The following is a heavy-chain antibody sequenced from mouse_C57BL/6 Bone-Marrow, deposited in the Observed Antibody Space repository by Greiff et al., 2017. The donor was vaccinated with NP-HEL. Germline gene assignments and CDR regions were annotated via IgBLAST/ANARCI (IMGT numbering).Heavy chain of an antibody. J-gene: IGHJ1*03. D-gene: IGHD2-5*01. CDR1: GFTFSSYG. CDR3: ARHDSNWYFDV. V-gene: IGHV5-6*01. CDR2: ISSGGSYT. Sequence: EVQVVESGGDLVKPGGSLKLSCAASGFTFSSYGMSWVRQTPDKRLEWVATISSGGSYTYYPDSVKGRFTLSRDNAKNTLYLQLSSLKSEDTARYYCARHDSNWYFDVWGTGTTVTVSS.